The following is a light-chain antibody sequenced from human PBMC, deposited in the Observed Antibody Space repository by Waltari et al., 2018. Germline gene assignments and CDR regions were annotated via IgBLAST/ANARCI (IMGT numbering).Light chain of an antibody. J-gene: IGLJ3*02. Sequence: QSVLTQPPSASGTPGQRVIISCSGGSSNIRTNTVTWYQQLPGTAPTLLIYTNNQRPSGVPDLFSGSKSGTSASLAISGLQSEDEADYYCATWDDSLTGPVFGGGTKLTVL. V-gene: IGLV1-44*01. CDR3: ATWDDSLTGPV. CDR1: SSNIRTNT. CDR2: TNN.